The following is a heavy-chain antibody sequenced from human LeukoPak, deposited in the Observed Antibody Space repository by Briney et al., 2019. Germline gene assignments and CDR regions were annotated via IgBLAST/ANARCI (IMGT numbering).Heavy chain of an antibody. CDR3: ARVGGLYYYYYMDV. V-gene: IGHV1-2*02. CDR1: GYTFTGYY. CDR2: INPNSGGT. J-gene: IGHJ6*03. D-gene: IGHD1-26*01. Sequence: ASVKVSCKASGYTFTGYYMHWVRQAPGQGLEWMGWINPNSGGTNYAQKFQGRVTMTRDTSISTAYMELSRLRSDDTAVYYCARVGGLYYYYYMDVWAKGPRSPSP.